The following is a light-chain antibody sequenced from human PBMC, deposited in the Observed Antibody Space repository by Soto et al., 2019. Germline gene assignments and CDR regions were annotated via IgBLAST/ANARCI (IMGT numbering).Light chain of an antibody. CDR3: QQRSNSII. Sequence: EIVLTQSPATLSLSPGERATLSCRASQSVSSYLAWYQQKPGQAPRLLIYDASNRATGIPARFSGRGSGTDFTLTISSQEPEGFAVYYFQQRSNSIIFGQGTRLEI. V-gene: IGKV3-11*01. J-gene: IGKJ5*01. CDR1: QSVSSY. CDR2: DAS.